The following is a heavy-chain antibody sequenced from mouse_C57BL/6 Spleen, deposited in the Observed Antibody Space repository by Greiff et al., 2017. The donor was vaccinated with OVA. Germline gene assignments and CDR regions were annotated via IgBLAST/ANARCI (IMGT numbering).Heavy chain of an antibody. CDR2: IDPEDGDT. J-gene: IGHJ2*01. CDR3: TRLITTVVAPFDY. D-gene: IGHD1-1*01. Sequence: EVQLQQSGAELVRPGASVKLSCTASGFNIKDSYMHWVKQRPEQGLEWIGRIDPEDGDTEYAPKFQGKATMTADTSSNTAYLQLSSLTSEDTAVYYCTRLITTVVAPFDYWGQGTTLTVSS. V-gene: IGHV14-1*01. CDR1: GFNIKDSY.